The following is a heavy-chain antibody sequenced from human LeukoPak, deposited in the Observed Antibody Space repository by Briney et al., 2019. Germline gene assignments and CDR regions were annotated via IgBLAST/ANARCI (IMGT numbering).Heavy chain of an antibody. CDR2: ISGSGGST. Sequence: GGSLRLSCAASGLTFSSYAMSWVRQAPGKGLEWVSAISGSGGSTYYADSVKGRFTISRDNSKNTLYLQMNSLRADDTAVYYCAKDPGIAAGRGYFFDYWGQGTLVTVSS. J-gene: IGHJ4*02. V-gene: IGHV3-23*01. CDR1: GLTFSSYA. CDR3: AKDPGIAAGRGYFFDY. D-gene: IGHD6-13*01.